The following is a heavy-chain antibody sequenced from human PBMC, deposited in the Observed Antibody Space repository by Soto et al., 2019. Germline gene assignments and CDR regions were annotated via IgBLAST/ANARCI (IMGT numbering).Heavy chain of an antibody. CDR1: GYFFNDYH. V-gene: IGHV1-2*02. J-gene: IGHJ5*02. CDR3: AREAGASNIAAVRLDP. D-gene: IGHD6-19*01. CDR2: INPKNGDT. Sequence: QVQVVQSGAEVKKPGASVKVSCKTSGYFFNDYHMHWVRKAPGQGLEWMGWINPKNGDTNYAQKFQDRVTMTRDTSNSTVYIELSRLTYDDTAVSYCAREAGASNIAAVRLDPWGQGTVVTVSS.